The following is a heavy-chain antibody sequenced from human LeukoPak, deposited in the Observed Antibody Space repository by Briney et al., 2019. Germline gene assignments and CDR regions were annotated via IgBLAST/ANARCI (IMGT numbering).Heavy chain of an antibody. V-gene: IGHV3-23*01. CDR3: AKVFCGGDCCSNYYYYGMDV. CDR2: ISGSGGST. CDR1: GFTFSSYA. J-gene: IGHJ6*02. D-gene: IGHD2-21*02. Sequence: GGSLRLSCAASGFTFSSYAMSWVRQAPGKGLEWVSAISGSGGSTYYADSVKGRFTISRDNSKNTLYLQMNSLRAEDTAVYYCAKVFCGGDCCSNYYYYGMDVWGQGTTVTVSS.